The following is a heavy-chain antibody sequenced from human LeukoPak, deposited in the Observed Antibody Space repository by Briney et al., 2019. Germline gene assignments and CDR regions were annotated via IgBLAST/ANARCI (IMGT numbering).Heavy chain of an antibody. CDR1: GFTFSSYW. J-gene: IGHJ4*02. V-gene: IGHV3-7*01. CDR3: ARDANLNYYDSSGPRGGFDY. Sequence: GGSLRHSCAAPGFTFSSYWMSWVRQAPGKGLEWVAKIKQEGSEKYYVDSVKGRFTISRDNAKNSLYLQMNSLRAEDTAVYYWARDANLNYYDSSGPRGGFDYWGQGTLVTVSS. D-gene: IGHD3-22*01. CDR2: IKQEGSEK.